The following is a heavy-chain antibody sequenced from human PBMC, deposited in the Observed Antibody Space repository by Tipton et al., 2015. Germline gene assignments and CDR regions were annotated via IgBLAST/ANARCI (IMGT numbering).Heavy chain of an antibody. CDR2: INDSGKS. V-gene: IGHV4-34*01. CDR3: ARGRGWRVFDY. D-gene: IGHD3-10*01. J-gene: IGHJ4*02. Sequence: TLSLTCAVYGGSFSGYYWSWIRQTPGEGLEWIGEINDSGKSNYNPSLKSRVTISVDTSKSQFFLKLTSVIAADTAVYFCARGRGWRVFDYWGQGTLVTVSS. CDR1: GGSFSGYY.